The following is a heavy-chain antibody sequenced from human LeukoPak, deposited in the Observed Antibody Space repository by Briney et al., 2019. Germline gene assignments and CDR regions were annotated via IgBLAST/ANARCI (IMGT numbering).Heavy chain of an antibody. Sequence: PGGSLRLSCAASGFTFSDYYMSWIRQAPGKGLEWVSYISDSGSTIYYADSVKGRFTISRDNAKNSLYLQVNSPRAEDTAVYYCARGPFWSGYYDDWGQGTLVTVSS. CDR2: ISDSGSTI. CDR1: GFTFSDYY. V-gene: IGHV3-11*01. D-gene: IGHD3-3*01. J-gene: IGHJ4*02. CDR3: ARGPFWSGYYDD.